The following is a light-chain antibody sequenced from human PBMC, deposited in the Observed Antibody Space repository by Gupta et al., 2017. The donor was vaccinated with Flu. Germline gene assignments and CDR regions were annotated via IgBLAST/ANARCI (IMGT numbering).Light chain of an antibody. CDR3: QQCSNWPYS. Sequence: DIVMTQSPGTLSVSPGERATLSCRASQGISSNLAWYQQKPGQAPRLLIYGASTRATGIPARFSGSGSGTDFTLTISSLQSEDFAVYYCQQCSNWPYSFGQWTKLEIK. J-gene: IGKJ2*03. CDR1: QGISSN. CDR2: GAS. V-gene: IGKV3-15*01.